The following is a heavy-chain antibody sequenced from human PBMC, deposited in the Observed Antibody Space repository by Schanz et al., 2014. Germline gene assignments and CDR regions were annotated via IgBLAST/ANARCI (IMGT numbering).Heavy chain of an antibody. CDR2: INTGVNT. Sequence: EVQLLESGGGLVQPGGSLRLSCAASGFTFGDYAMTWVRQAPGKVLEWVSAINTGVNTYYADSVRGRFTMSRDNSKNTLYLQMTSLRADDTAVYYCAKAADWPVTRFDPWGQGTLVTVSS. CDR3: AKAADWPVTRFDP. D-gene: IGHD3-9*01. V-gene: IGHV3-23*01. J-gene: IGHJ5*02. CDR1: GFTFGDYA.